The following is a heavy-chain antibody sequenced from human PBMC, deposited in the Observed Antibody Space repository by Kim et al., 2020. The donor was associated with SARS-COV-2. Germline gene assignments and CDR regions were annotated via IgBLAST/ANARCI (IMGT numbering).Heavy chain of an antibody. CDR1: GGSISSGGYS. CDR2: IYHSGST. Sequence: SETLSLTCAVSGGSISSGGYSWSWIRQPPGKGLEWIGYIYHSGSTYYNPSLKSRVTISVDRSKNQFSLKLSSVTAADTAVYYCARASPKQQLVRWFDPWGQGTLVTVSS. CDR3: ARASPKQQLVRWFDP. J-gene: IGHJ5*02. D-gene: IGHD6-13*01. V-gene: IGHV4-30-2*01.